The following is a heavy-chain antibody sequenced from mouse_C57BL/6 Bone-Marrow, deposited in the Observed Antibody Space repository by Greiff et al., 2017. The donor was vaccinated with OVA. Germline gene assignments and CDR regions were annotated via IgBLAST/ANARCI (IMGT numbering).Heavy chain of an antibody. CDR3: ARSGGWLLYYYAMDY. CDR2: IDPETGGT. V-gene: IGHV1-15*01. D-gene: IGHD2-3*01. CDR1: GYTFTDYE. J-gene: IGHJ4*01. Sequence: VQLVESGAELVRPGASVTLSCKASGYTFTDYEMHWVKQTPVHGLEWIGAIDPETGGTAYNQKFKGKAILTADKSSSTAYMELRSLTSEDSAVYFCARSGGWLLYYYAMDYWGQGTSVTVSS.